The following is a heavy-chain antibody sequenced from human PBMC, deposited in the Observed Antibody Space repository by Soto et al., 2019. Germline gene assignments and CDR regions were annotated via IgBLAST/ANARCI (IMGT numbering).Heavy chain of an antibody. J-gene: IGHJ4*02. CDR1: GGPISSGYF. Sequence: QVLLQESGPGLVQPSGTLSLSCAVSGGPISSGYFWGWVRQPPGKGLEWLGDISHSGTVNYNPSHKIRVTISMDKSKSQFSLKLNSVTAADTAVYYCARSFGWYAIDYWGQGILVIVSS. D-gene: IGHD6-19*01. CDR3: ARSFGWYAIDY. V-gene: IGHV4-4*02. CDR2: ISHSGTV.